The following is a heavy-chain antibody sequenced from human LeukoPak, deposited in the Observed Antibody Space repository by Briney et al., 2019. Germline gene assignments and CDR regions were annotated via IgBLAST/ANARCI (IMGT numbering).Heavy chain of an antibody. CDR2: INPQNGRT. CDR3: AKDLGRQYLVAHY. D-gene: IGHD2-15*01. J-gene: IGHJ4*02. V-gene: IGHV1-2*07. Sequence: ASVKVSCKPSGYTFTGYFMHWVRQAPGLGLEWVGWINPQNGRTKIAHKFQGRVIMTRDTSINTAYLELTSLTSDDTAVYYCAKDLGRQYLVAHYWGQGTLVTV. CDR1: GYTFTGYF.